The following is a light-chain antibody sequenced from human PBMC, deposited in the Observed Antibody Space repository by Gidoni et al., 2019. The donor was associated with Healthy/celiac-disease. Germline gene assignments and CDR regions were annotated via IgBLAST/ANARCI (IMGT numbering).Light chain of an antibody. CDR2: AAS. V-gene: IGKV1-39*01. CDR1: QSISSY. CDR3: QQSYSTPRT. J-gene: IGKJ1*01. Sequence: DIQMTQSPSSLSASVGDRVTISCRASQSISSYLNWYQQKPGKAPKLLIYAASSLQSGVPSRFSGSGPGTDFNLNRSSMQPEDFAAYYCQQSYSTPRTFGQGTKVEIK.